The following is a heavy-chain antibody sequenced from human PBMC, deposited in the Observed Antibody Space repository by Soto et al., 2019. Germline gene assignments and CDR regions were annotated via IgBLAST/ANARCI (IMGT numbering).Heavy chain of an antibody. Sequence: QVQLVESGGGVVQPGRSLRLSCAASGFSFSISPMHWVRQAPGKGPEWVALISYDGTNKFYADSVKGRFTISRDNSKSTLYLQVDSLRPEDAAVYYCAAGDSSDTGDHWGQGTLVTVSS. CDR3: AAGDSSDTGDH. CDR1: GFSFSISP. J-gene: IGHJ4*02. CDR2: ISYDGTNK. V-gene: IGHV3-30-3*01. D-gene: IGHD5-18*01.